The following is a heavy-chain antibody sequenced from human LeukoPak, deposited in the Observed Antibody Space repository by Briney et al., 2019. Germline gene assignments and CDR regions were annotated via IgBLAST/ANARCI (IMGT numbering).Heavy chain of an antibody. CDR1: GFRFSTCA. CDR3: AKARTTVTTGNYFDD. D-gene: IGHD4-11*01. Sequence: GRSLRLACAASGFRFSTCAVSWVRQAPGKGLEWVAGISGTGDSTFYADSVKGRFTISRDNSKNTLYLQMNSLRADDTALYYCAKARTTVTTGNYFDDWGQGTLVTVSS. J-gene: IGHJ4*02. CDR2: ISGTGDST. V-gene: IGHV3-23*01.